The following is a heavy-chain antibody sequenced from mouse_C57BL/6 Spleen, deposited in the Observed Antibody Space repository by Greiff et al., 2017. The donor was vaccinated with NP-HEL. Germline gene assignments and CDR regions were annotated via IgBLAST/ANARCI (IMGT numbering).Heavy chain of an antibody. CDR3: ARVITTVSGDYYAMDY. J-gene: IGHJ4*01. V-gene: IGHV1-61*01. D-gene: IGHD1-1*01. CDR2: IYPSDSET. CDR1: GYTFTSYW. Sequence: QVQLQQPGAELVRPGSSVKLSCKASGYTFTSYWMDWVKQRPGQGLEWIGNIYPSDSETHYNQKFKDKATLTVDKSSSTAYMQLSSLTSEDSAVYYCARVITTVSGDYYAMDYWGQGTSVTVSS.